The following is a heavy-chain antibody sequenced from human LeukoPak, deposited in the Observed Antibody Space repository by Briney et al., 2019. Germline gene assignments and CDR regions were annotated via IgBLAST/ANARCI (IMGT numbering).Heavy chain of an antibody. D-gene: IGHD3-10*01. V-gene: IGHV3-23*01. CDR1: GFTFSSYA. CDR3: ARVAMVRGVITSTWFDP. CDR2: ISGSGGST. J-gene: IGHJ5*02. Sequence: GGSLRLSCAASGFTFSSYAMSWVRQAPGKGLEWVSAISGSGGSTYYADSVKGRFTISRDNSKNTLYLQMNSLRAEDTAVYYCARVAMVRGVITSTWFDPWGQGTLVTVSS.